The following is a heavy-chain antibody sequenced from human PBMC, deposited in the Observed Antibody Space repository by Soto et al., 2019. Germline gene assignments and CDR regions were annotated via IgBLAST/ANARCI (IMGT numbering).Heavy chain of an antibody. CDR3: ERSVAVRGAHMDY. CDR2: VYYTGST. Sequence: SETLSLTCSVSGGSISGSYWSWIRQSPGKGLEWLGYVYYTGSTNYSPSLRSRVSISVDTSKNEFSLRLSSVTAADAAVYFCERSVAVRGAHMDYWGQGSQVTVS. D-gene: IGHD2-15*01. J-gene: IGHJ4*02. V-gene: IGHV4-59*01. CDR1: GGSISGSY.